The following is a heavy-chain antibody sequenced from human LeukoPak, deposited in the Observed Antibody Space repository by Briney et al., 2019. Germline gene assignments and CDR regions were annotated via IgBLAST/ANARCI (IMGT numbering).Heavy chain of an antibody. D-gene: IGHD3-22*01. V-gene: IGHV3-11*01. CDR3: AKEGPYYYDSSGSHYGMDV. CDR1: GFTFSDYY. Sequence: PGGSLRLSCAASGFTFSDYYMSWIRQAPGKGLEWVSYISSSGSTIYYADSVKGRFTISRDNSKNTLYLQMNSLRAEDTAVYYCAKEGPYYYDSSGSHYGMDVWGQGTTVTVSS. J-gene: IGHJ6*02. CDR2: ISSSGSTI.